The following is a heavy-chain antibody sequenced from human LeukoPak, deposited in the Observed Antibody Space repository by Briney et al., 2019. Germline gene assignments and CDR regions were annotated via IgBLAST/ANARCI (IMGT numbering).Heavy chain of an antibody. Sequence: GGSLRLSCAASGFTLSSYGMHWVRQAPGKGLEWVAVIWYDGSNKYYADSVKGRFTISRDNSKNTLYLQMNSLRAEDTAVYYCARVDYDILTGYPSGSYYGMDVWGQGTTVTVSS. D-gene: IGHD3-9*01. CDR1: GFTLSSYG. J-gene: IGHJ6*02. V-gene: IGHV3-33*01. CDR3: ARVDYDILTGYPSGSYYGMDV. CDR2: IWYDGSNK.